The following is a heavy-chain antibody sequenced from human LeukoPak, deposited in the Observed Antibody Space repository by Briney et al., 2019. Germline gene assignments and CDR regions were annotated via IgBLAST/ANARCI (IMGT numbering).Heavy chain of an antibody. CDR1: GFTVSSNY. D-gene: IGHD1-14*01. CDR3: ARARTHSFYYFDY. J-gene: IGHJ4*02. CDR2: IYSGGST. Sequence: PGGSLRLSCAASGFTVSSNYMSRVRQAPGKGLEWVSVIYSGGSTYYADSVKGRFTISRDNSKNTLYLQMNSLRAEDTAVYYCARARTHSFYYFDYWGQGTLVTVSS. V-gene: IGHV3-66*02.